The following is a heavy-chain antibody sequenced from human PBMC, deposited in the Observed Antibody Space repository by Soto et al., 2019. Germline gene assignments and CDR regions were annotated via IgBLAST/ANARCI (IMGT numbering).Heavy chain of an antibody. J-gene: IGHJ3*01. CDR2: IWNSGST. CDR3: ETRAFFRGAP. Sequence: EVQLVESGGGLIQPGGSLRLSCEASGFTFSSNDMNWVRQAPGKGLEWVALIWNSGSTAYADSVKGRFTISRDNSKSALYLNMSSLRAADTAVYYCETRAFFRGAPWGQGTMVTVSS. D-gene: IGHD1-26*01. V-gene: IGHV3-53*01. CDR1: GFTFSSND.